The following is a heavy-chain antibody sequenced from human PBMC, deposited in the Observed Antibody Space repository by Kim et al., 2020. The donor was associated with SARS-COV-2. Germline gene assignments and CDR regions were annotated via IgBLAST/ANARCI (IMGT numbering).Heavy chain of an antibody. V-gene: IGHV4-31*03. CDR3: ARDVLYYYDSSGYYYYYYGMDV. Sequence: SETLSLTCTVSGGSISSGGYYWSWIRQHPGKGLEWIGYIYYSGSTYYNPSLKSRVTISVDTSKNQFSLKLSSVTAADTAVYYCARDVLYYYDSSGYYYYYYGMDVWGQGTTVTVSS. J-gene: IGHJ6*02. CDR2: IYYSGST. CDR1: GGSISSGGYY. D-gene: IGHD3-22*01.